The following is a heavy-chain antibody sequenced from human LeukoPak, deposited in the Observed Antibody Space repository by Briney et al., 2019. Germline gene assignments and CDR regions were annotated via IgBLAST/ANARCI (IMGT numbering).Heavy chain of an antibody. J-gene: IGHJ3*02. Sequence: GGSLRLSCAASGFTFSSYSMNWVRQAPGKGLEWVSSISSSSSYIYYADSVKGRFTISRDNAKNSLYLQMNSLRAEDTAVYYCARPLSSGRSNAFDIWGQGTMVTVSS. CDR2: ISSSSSYI. CDR3: ARPLSSGRSNAFDI. D-gene: IGHD3-22*01. CDR1: GFTFSSYS. V-gene: IGHV3-21*01.